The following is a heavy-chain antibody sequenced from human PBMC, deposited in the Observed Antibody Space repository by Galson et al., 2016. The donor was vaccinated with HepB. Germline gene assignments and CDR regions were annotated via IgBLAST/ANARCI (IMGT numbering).Heavy chain of an antibody. V-gene: IGHV3-30*03. J-gene: IGHJ4*02. CDR1: GFDFSTYA. CDR2: ISYEGTKK. Sequence: SLRLSCAASGFDFSTYAIHWVRQTPGKGLEWVTVISYEGTKKYYADSVKGRFTISRDNSKNTVYLQMNSLRTVDTADYYCSTSNYKSASAGFDYWGQGTLVTVSA. CDR3: STSNYKSASAGFDY. D-gene: IGHD2-15*01.